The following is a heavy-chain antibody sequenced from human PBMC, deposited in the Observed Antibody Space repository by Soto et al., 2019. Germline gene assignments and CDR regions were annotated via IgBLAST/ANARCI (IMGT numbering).Heavy chain of an antibody. J-gene: IGHJ5*02. CDR2: INHSGNT. CDR1: GGSFSGYY. Sequence: KPSETLSLTCAVYGGSFSGYYWSWIRQPPGKGLEWIGEINHSGNTNYNPSLKSRVTISVDTSKNQFSLKLSSVTAADTAVYYCARRGLQYYDFWSGSSNWFDPWGQGTLVTVSS. CDR3: ARRGLQYYDFWSGSSNWFDP. D-gene: IGHD3-3*01. V-gene: IGHV4-34*01.